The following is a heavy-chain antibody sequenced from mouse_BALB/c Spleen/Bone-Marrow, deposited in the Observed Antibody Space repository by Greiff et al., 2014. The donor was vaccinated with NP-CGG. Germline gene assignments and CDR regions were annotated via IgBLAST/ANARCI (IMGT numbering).Heavy chain of an antibody. V-gene: IGHV1-18*01. CDR1: GYSFTGYT. CDR2: IHPYNGGT. D-gene: IGHD1-1*01. J-gene: IGHJ2*01. CDR3: ARRNYYGSSPYYFDY. Sequence: VQLKESGPELVKPGASMKISCKASGYSFTGYTMNWVKQSHGKNLEWIGLIHPYNGGTSYNQKFKGKATLTVDKSSSTAYMELLSLTSEDSAVYYCARRNYYGSSPYYFDYWGQGTTLTVSS.